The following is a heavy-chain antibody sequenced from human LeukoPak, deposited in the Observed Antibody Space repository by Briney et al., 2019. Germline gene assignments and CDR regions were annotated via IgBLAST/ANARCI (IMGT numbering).Heavy chain of an antibody. CDR2: IIPIFGTA. J-gene: IGHJ6*02. V-gene: IGHV1-69*13. D-gene: IGHD2-2*01. CDR1: GGTFSSYA. CDR3: ARDFVVVPTGMDV. Sequence: SVKVSCKASGGTFSSYAISWVRQAPGQGLEWMGGIIPIFGTANYSQKFQGRVTITADESTSTAYMELSSLRSEDTAVYYCARDFVVVPTGMDVWGQGTTVTVSS.